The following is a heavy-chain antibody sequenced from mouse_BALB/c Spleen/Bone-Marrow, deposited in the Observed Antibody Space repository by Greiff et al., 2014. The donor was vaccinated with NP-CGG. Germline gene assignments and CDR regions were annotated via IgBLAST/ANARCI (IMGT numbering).Heavy chain of an antibody. CDR2: IYPGNVNT. CDR3: ARDYYGNFLFDC. D-gene: IGHD2-1*01. V-gene: IGHV1S56*01. J-gene: IGHJ2*01. CDR1: GYTFTHYY. Sequence: VKLVESGPELVKPGASVRISCKASGYTFTHYYIHWVKQRPGQGLEWIGWIYPGNVNTKYNEKFKGKATLTADESSSTAYMQLSSLTSEDSAVYFCARDYYGNFLFDCWGQGTPLTVSS.